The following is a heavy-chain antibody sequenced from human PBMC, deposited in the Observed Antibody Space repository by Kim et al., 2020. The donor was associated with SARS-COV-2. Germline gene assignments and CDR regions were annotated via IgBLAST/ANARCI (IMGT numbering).Heavy chain of an antibody. D-gene: IGHD6-19*01. Sequence: SYNPSLKSRVTISVDTAKNQFSLKLSSVTAADTAVYYCASRIAVAGTFDYWGQGTLVTVSS. V-gene: IGHV4-39*01. J-gene: IGHJ4*02. CDR3: ASRIAVAGTFDY.